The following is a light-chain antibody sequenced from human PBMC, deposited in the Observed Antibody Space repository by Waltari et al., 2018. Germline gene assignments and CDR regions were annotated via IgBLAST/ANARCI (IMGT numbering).Light chain of an antibody. J-gene: IGKJ4*01. Sequence: DIQMTQSSFFLSAPVGDRVTITCRASQDIRNYLNWYQQKPGKAPNLLIYGTSNLEAGVPSRFSGHGSGTDFTFTISSLQPEDVATYFCQQYGDLPVSFGGGTKVEIK. CDR3: QQYGDLPVS. CDR2: GTS. V-gene: IGKV1-33*01. CDR1: QDIRNY.